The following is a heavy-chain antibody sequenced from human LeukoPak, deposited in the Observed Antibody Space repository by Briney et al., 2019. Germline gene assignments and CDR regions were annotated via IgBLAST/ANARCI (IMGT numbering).Heavy chain of an antibody. D-gene: IGHD5-12*01. CDR1: GYTFTGYY. CDR2: INPNSGGT. Sequence: ASVNVSCKASGYTFTGYYMHWVRQAPGQGLEWMGRINPNSGGTNYAQKFQGRVTMTRDTSISTAYMELSRLRSDDTAAYYCARLSGYVDPFDYWGQGTLVTVSS. V-gene: IGHV1-2*06. J-gene: IGHJ4*02. CDR3: ARLSGYVDPFDY.